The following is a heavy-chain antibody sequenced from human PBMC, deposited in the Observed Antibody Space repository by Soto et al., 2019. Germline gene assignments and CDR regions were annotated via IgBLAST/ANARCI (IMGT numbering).Heavy chain of an antibody. CDR1: GGSISSGGYY. CDR2: IYYSGST. J-gene: IGHJ4*02. V-gene: IGHV4-31*03. CDR3: AREGSQPPSLYYFDY. Sequence: SETLSLTCTVSGGSISSGGYYWSWIRQHPGKGLEWIGYIYYSGSTYYNPSLKSRVTISVDTSKNQFSLKLSSVTAADTAVYYCAREGSQPPSLYYFDYWGQGTLVTVSS. D-gene: IGHD2-15*01.